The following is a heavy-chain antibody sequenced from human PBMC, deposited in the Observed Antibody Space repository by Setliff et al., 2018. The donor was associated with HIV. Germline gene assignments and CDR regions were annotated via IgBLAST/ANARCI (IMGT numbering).Heavy chain of an antibody. CDR1: GFSIRSGYY. V-gene: IGHV4-38-2*02. Sequence: SETLSLTCAVSGFSIRSGYYWGWIRQSPGKGLEWIGSMHHSGDTYYNPSLRSRVIISVDTSKNQFSLKLTSVTAADTAVYYCARDDYGYNGKGFDYWGPGTLVTVSS. CDR2: MHHSGDT. D-gene: IGHD4-17*01. J-gene: IGHJ4*02. CDR3: ARDDYGYNGKGFDY.